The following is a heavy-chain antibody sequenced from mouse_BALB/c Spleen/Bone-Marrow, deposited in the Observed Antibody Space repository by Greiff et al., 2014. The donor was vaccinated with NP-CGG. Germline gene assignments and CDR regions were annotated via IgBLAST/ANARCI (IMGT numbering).Heavy chain of an antibody. Sequence: QVQLQQSGAELMKPGASVKISCKATGYTFSSYWIERIKQRPGHGLEWIGEILPGSVTTNYNGRFKGKATFTADTSSNTAYMQLSSLTSEDSAVYYCARDHFDYWGPGTTLTVSS. J-gene: IGHJ2*01. CDR3: ARDHFDY. CDR2: ILPGSVTT. CDR1: GYTFSSYW. V-gene: IGHV1-9*01.